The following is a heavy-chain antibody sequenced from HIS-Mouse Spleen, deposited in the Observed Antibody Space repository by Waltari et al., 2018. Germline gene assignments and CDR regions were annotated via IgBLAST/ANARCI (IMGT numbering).Heavy chain of an antibody. CDR1: GFTFSSYG. CDR2: ISYDGSNK. Sequence: QVQLVESGGGVVQPGRSLRLSCAASGFTFSSYGMHWVRQAPGKGLEWGAVISYDGSNKYYADSVKGRFTISRDNSKNTLYLQMNSLRAEDTAVYYCAKIRVGATDYWGQGTLVTVSS. V-gene: IGHV3-30*18. D-gene: IGHD1-26*01. J-gene: IGHJ4*02. CDR3: AKIRVGATDY.